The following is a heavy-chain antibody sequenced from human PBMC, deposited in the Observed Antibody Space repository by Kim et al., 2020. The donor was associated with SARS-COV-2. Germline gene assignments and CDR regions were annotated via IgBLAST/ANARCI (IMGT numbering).Heavy chain of an antibody. CDR2: IYYSGST. V-gene: IGHV4-39*01. J-gene: IGHJ4*02. Sequence: SETLSLTCTVSGGSISSSSYYWGWIRQPPGKGLEWIGSIYYSGSTYYNPSLKSRVTISVDTSKNQFSLKLSSVTAADTAVYYCARLLRIVVASGGYFDYWGQGTLVTVSS. D-gene: IGHD2-21*01. CDR3: ARLLRIVVASGGYFDY. CDR1: GGSISSSSYY.